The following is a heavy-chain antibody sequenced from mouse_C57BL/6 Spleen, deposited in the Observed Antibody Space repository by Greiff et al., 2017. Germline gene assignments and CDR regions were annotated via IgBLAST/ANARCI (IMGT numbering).Heavy chain of an antibody. D-gene: IGHD1-1*01. CDR3: ATYYYGSSYWYFDV. V-gene: IGHV1-55*01. CDR2: IYHGSGST. Sequence: QVQLQQPGAELVKPGASVKMSCKASGYTFTSYWITWVKQRPGQGLEWIGDIYHGSGSTNYNEKFKSKATLTVDTSSSTAYMQLSSLTSEDSAVYYCATYYYGSSYWYFDVWGTGTTVTVSS. J-gene: IGHJ1*03. CDR1: GYTFTSYW.